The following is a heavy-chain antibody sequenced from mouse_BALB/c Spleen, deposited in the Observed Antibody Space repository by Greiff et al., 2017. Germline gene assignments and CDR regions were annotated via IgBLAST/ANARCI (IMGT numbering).Heavy chain of an antibody. CDR2: IDPYYGGT. CDR3: ARGGSYWYFDV. Sequence: EVKLMESGPELVKPGASVKISCKASGYSFTGYNMNWVKQSNGKSLEWIGNIDPYYGGTSYNQKFKGKATLTVDKSSSTAYMQLKSLTSEDSAVYYCARGGSYWYFDVWGAGTTVTVSS. CDR1: GYSFTGYN. J-gene: IGHJ1*01. V-gene: IGHV1S135*01.